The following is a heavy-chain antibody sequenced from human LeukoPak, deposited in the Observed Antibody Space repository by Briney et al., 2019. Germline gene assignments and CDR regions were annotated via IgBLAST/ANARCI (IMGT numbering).Heavy chain of an antibody. V-gene: IGHV3-48*01. J-gene: IGHJ4*02. CDR3: TRDSANYHFAY. CDR1: GFTFSNYN. Sequence: GGSLRLSCAASGFTFSNYNMNWVRQAPGKGLEWVSFITSGSTTIYYADSVKGRFTISRDNSKNIVFLQMNDLRTEDTAFYYCTRDSANYHFAYWGQGALVTVSS. CDR2: ITSGSTTI. D-gene: IGHD4/OR15-4a*01.